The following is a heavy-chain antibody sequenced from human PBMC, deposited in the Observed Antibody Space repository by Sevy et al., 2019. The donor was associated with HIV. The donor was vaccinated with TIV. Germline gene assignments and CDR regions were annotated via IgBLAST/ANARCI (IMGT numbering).Heavy chain of an antibody. J-gene: IGHJ4*02. Sequence: GGSLRLCCAASGFTFSTYAMSWVRQAQGKGLEWVSAISASGDTTSYADSVKGRFTISRDKSESTLYLQMNSLRAEDTAIYYCTNHYDTGGRLDYFDYWGQGTLVTVSS. CDR1: GFTFSTYA. CDR3: TNHYDTGGRLDYFDY. CDR2: ISASGDTT. V-gene: IGHV3-23*01. D-gene: IGHD3-22*01.